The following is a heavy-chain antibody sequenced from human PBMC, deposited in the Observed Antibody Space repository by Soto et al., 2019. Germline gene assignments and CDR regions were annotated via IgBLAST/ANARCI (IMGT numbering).Heavy chain of an antibody. Sequence: SETLSLTCSVSGGSISISNFYWGWVRQSPGRGLEWIGSLYSGRIAYYNPSLKSRVSISGDTSQNQFSLKLDSVTAADTALYYCARRGGTSIVVVPAAILPWFDPWGQGTLVTVSS. J-gene: IGHJ5*02. CDR3: ARRGGTSIVVVPAAILPWFDP. V-gene: IGHV4-39*01. CDR1: GGSISISNFY. D-gene: IGHD2-2*01. CDR2: LYSGRIA.